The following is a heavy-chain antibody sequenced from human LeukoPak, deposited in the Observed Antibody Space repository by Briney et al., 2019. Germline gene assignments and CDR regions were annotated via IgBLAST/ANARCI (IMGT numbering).Heavy chain of an antibody. J-gene: IGHJ4*02. CDR2: ISSDGSNK. CDR1: GFTFSSYG. Sequence: GGSLRLSCAASGFTFSSYGMHWVRQAPGKGLEWVAFISSDGSNKYYGDSVKGRFTISRDNAKNSLYLQMNSLRAEDTAVYYCASHYGDYSFFDYWGQGTLVTVSS. V-gene: IGHV3-30*03. CDR3: ASHYGDYSFFDY. D-gene: IGHD4-17*01.